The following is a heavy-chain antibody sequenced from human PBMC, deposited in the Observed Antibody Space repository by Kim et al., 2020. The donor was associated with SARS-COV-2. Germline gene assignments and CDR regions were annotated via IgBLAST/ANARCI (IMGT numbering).Heavy chain of an antibody. Sequence: GGSLRLSCAASGFAFSGSSIHWVRQASGRGLEWVGRIRNKANTYATGFAASVKGRFTISRDDSKNTAYLQMNSLKTEDTAVYYCTTYDPYNWGQGTLVTVTS. CDR3: TTYDPYN. CDR2: IRNKANTYAT. J-gene: IGHJ4*02. CDR1: GFAFSGSS. V-gene: IGHV3-73*01. D-gene: IGHD3-3*01.